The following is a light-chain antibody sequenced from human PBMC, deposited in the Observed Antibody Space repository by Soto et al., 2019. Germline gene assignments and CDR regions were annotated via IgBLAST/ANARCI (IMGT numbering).Light chain of an antibody. Sequence: IQLTQSPSSLSASVGDRVTISCRASQCIANFLAWYQQNPGKAPKLLIYGASTLQSGVPSRFSGSRSGPDFTLTISSLPPEDFSTYYCQQLNSFPIPFGPGTKVDIK. CDR2: GAS. J-gene: IGKJ3*01. CDR3: QQLNSFPIP. CDR1: QCIANF. V-gene: IGKV1-9*01.